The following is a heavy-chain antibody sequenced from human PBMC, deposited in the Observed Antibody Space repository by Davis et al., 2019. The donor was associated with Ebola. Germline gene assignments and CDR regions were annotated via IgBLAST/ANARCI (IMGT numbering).Heavy chain of an antibody. V-gene: IGHV4-39*02. Sequence: MPSETLSLTCTVSGGSISSSSYYWGWIRQPPGKGLEWIGSIYYSGSTYYNPSLKSRVTISVDTSKNQFSLKLSSVTAADTAVYYCAREGSLAGIAYYYYYGMDVWGQGTTVTVSS. D-gene: IGHD6-13*01. CDR1: GGSISSSSYY. CDR2: IYYSGST. J-gene: IGHJ6*02. CDR3: AREGSLAGIAYYYYYGMDV.